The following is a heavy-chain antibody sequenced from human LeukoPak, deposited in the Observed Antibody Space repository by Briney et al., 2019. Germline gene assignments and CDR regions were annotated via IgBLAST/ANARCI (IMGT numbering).Heavy chain of an antibody. D-gene: IGHD5-24*01. J-gene: IGHJ4*02. V-gene: IGHV1-46*01. CDR3: ARGGKERWLQFEHY. CDR1: GGTFSSYA. Sequence: VASVKVSCKASGGTFSSYAISWVRQAPGQGLEWMGIINPSGGSTSYAQKFQGRVTMTRDTSTSTVYMELSSLRSEDTAVYYCARGGKERWLQFEHYWGQGTLVTVSS. CDR2: INPSGGST.